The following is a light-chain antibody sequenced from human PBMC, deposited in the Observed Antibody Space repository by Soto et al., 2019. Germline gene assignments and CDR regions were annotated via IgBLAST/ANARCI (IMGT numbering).Light chain of an antibody. V-gene: IGKV1-39*01. CDR2: TAS. J-gene: IGKJ2*01. Sequence: DIQMTQSPSSLSASVGDRVIITCRTSQSLSSYLNWYQQKPGKAPRLLIYTASSLQSGVPSRFSGGGSGTYCALAIGSLQPEDFATYYCQQSYGAPNTFGQGTKLEIK. CDR3: QQSYGAPNT. CDR1: QSLSSY.